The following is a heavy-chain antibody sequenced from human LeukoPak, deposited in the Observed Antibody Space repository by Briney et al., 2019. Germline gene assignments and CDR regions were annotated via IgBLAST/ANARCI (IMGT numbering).Heavy chain of an antibody. V-gene: IGHV4-59*01. D-gene: IGHD5-12*01. J-gene: IGHJ4*02. CDR2: IYYSGST. Sequence: PSETLSLTCTVSGGSIRSYYWSWMRQPPGKGLEWIGYIYYSGSTNYNPSLKSRVTISVDTSKNQFSLKLSSVTAADTAVYYCARDLASGFDYWGQGTLVTVSS. CDR3: ARDLASGFDY. CDR1: GGSIRSYY.